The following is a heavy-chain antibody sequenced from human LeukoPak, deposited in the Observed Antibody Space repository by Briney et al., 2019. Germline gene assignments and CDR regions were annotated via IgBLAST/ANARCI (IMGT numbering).Heavy chain of an antibody. V-gene: IGHV4-4*07. CDR3: ARDWFFHTPGYEVAAAA. Sequence: SETLSLTCTVSGGSISSYYWSWIRQPAGKGLEWIGRIYTSGSTNYNPSLKSRVTMSVDTPKNQFSLKLSSVTAADTAVYYCARDWFFHTPGYEVAAAAWGQGTLVTVSS. CDR1: GGSISSYY. D-gene: IGHD6-13*01. J-gene: IGHJ5*02. CDR2: IYTSGST.